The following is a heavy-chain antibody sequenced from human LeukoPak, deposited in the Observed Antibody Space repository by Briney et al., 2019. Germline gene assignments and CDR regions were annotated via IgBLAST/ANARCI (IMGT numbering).Heavy chain of an antibody. V-gene: IGHV3-74*01. CDR1: GFTFSSYW. CDR3: ARARGSARFDY. J-gene: IGHJ4*02. CDR2: INSDGSST. Sequence: GGSLRLSCAASGFTFSSYWMHWVRQAPGKGLVWVSRINSDGSSTSYAGSVKGRFTISRDNAKNTLYLQMNSLRAEDTAVYYCARARGSARFDYWGQETLVTVSS. D-gene: IGHD1-26*01.